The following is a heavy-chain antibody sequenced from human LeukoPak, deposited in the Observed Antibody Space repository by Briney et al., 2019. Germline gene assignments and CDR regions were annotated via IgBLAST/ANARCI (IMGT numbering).Heavy chain of an antibody. CDR1: GYTFSHYW. CDR2: ISNGGYPT. J-gene: IGHJ4*02. CDR3: TRENYVPDS. D-gene: IGHD3-10*02. V-gene: IGHV3-7*03. Sequence: GGSLRLSCVASGYTFSHYWMCWVRQTPGKGLEWVASISNGGYPTYYVDSVRGRFTISRDDARNSLFLQMNGLRADDTAVYYCTRENYVPDSWGQGTLVTVSS.